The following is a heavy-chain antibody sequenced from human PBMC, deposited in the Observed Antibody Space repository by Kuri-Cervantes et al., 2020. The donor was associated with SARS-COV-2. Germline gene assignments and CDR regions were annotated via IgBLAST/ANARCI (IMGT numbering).Heavy chain of an antibody. CDR1: GFTFRSYA. J-gene: IGHJ6*02. V-gene: IGHV3-23*01. CDR2: INGSGETI. CDR3: ALEIMSFFGMDV. D-gene: IGHD2-8*01. Sequence: LSLTCAASGFTFRSYAMTWVRQAPGKGLEWVSVINGSGETIHYADSVQGRFTISRDNSKKMLYLQMKSLRAEDTATYYCALEIMSFFGMDVWGQGTTVTVSS.